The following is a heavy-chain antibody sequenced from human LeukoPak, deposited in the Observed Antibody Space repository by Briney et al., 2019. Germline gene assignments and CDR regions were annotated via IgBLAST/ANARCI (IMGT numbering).Heavy chain of an antibody. CDR2: ISSSSGYI. V-gene: IGHV3-21*01. CDR3: ARDSGYCSSAGCYVHYFDY. Sequence: GGSLRLSCAASGFTFNSYSMNWVRQTPGKGLEWVSSISSSSGYINYADSVKGRFTVSRDNAKNSLYLQMNSLRAEDTAVYYCARDSGYCSSAGCYVHYFDYWGQGTLVTVSS. D-gene: IGHD2-2*01. J-gene: IGHJ4*02. CDR1: GFTFNSYS.